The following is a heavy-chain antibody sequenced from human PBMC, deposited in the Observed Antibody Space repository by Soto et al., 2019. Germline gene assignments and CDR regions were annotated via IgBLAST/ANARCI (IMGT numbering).Heavy chain of an antibody. V-gene: IGHV4-61*01. CDR1: GGSVSSGSYF. Sequence: PSETLSLTCTVSGGSVSSGSYFWSWIRQPPGKRLEWIGYIYYSGSTTYNPSLKSRVTISVDTSKNQFSLKLSSVTTADTAVYYCARSPYWRGGDLSLDKWGQGTLVTVSS. D-gene: IGHD2-21*02. J-gene: IGHJ4*02. CDR3: ARSPYWRGGDLSLDK. CDR2: IYYSGST.